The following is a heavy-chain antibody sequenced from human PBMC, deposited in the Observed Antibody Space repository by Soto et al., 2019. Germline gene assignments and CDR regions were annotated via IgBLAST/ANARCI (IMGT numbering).Heavy chain of an antibody. Sequence: TLSLTCTFSGGSTSSDNYWSWIRQPPGKGLEWIGHIYYSGNTDYTPSLKSRLAISIDTSKNQFSLKLSSVTAADTAVYFCAREGGESSDGLYYFDSWGQGSLVTVSS. V-gene: IGHV4-30-4*01. CDR3: AREGGESSDGLYYFDS. CDR2: IYYSGNT. CDR1: GGSTSSDNY. J-gene: IGHJ4*02. D-gene: IGHD3-16*01.